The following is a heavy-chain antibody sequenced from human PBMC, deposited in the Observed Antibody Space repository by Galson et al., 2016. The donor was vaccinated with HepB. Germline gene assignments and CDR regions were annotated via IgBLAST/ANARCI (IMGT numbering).Heavy chain of an antibody. D-gene: IGHD6-6*01. Sequence: SLRLSCAASGFTFSNYAMTWVRQAPGKGLEWVSAISGSGGVKYYADSVKGRFTFSRDNTKNTVFLQMGSLRVEDTAIYYCAKNLSSSHGLDVWGQGTTVTVSS. CDR2: ISGSGGVK. V-gene: IGHV3-23*01. CDR1: GFTFSNYA. J-gene: IGHJ6*02. CDR3: AKNLSSSHGLDV.